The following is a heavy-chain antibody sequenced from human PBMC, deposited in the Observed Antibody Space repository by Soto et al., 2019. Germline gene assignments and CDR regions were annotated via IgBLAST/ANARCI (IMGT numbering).Heavy chain of an antibody. D-gene: IGHD3-22*01. CDR3: ARVHYYDSSGYYWWYYGMDV. J-gene: IGHJ6*02. CDR1: GFTFSSYA. Sequence: PGGSLRLSCAASGFTFSSYAMHWVRQAPGKGLEWVAVISYDGSNKYYADSVKGRFTISRDNSKNTLYLQMNSLRAEDTAVYYCARVHYYDSSGYYWWYYGMDVWGQGTTVTVS. V-gene: IGHV3-30-3*01. CDR2: ISYDGSNK.